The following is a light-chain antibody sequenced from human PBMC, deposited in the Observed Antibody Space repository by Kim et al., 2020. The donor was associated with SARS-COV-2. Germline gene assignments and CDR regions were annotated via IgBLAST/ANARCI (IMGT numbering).Light chain of an antibody. Sequence: ALGQTVRITCQGDSLRIYYASWYQQKPGQAPVLVIYGKNNRPSGIPDRFSGSSSGNTASLTITGAQAEDEADYYCNSRDSSGNHVVFGGGTKLTVL. CDR2: GKN. V-gene: IGLV3-19*01. CDR3: NSRDSSGNHVV. CDR1: SLRIYY. J-gene: IGLJ2*01.